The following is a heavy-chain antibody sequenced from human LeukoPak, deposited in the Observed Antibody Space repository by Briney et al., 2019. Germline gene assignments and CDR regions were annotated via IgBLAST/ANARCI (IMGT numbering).Heavy chain of an antibody. D-gene: IGHD6-19*01. Sequence: SGGSLRLSCVVSGLTFSSYEMNWVRQAPGKGLEWVSYISSSGSTRYYADSVKGRFTISRDNAKNSLYLQMNSLRAEDTAVYYCARDGVIAVAGKEYFDYWGQGTLVTVSS. CDR2: ISSSGSTR. J-gene: IGHJ4*02. CDR3: ARDGVIAVAGKEYFDY. V-gene: IGHV3-48*03. CDR1: GLTFSSYE.